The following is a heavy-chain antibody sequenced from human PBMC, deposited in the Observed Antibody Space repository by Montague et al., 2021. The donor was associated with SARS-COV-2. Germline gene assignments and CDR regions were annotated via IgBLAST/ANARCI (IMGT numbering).Heavy chain of an antibody. Sequence: CAISGDSVSSNIAAWNWIRQSPSKGLEWLGRTYYRFKWYNDYAVSVRSRITISPDTSKNQFSLQLNSVTPEDTAVYYCTQERGPGRTTWHYFDYWGQETLVTVSS. CDR1: GDSVSSNIAA. CDR3: TQERGPGRTTWHYFDY. V-gene: IGHV6-1*01. J-gene: IGHJ4*02. CDR2: TYYRFKWYN. D-gene: IGHD1-14*01.